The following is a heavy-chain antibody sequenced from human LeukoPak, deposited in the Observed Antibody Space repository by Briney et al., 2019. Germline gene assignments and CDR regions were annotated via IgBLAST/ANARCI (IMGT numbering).Heavy chain of an antibody. J-gene: IGHJ4*02. CDR1: GGSISSSSYY. Sequence: SETLSLTCTVSGGSISSSSYYWGWIRQPPGKGLEWIGSIYYSGSTYYNPSLKSRVTISVDTSKNQFSLKLSSVTAADTAVYYCARLPISTPYQLLTGSYYFDYWGQGTLVTVSS. V-gene: IGHV4-39*01. D-gene: IGHD2-2*01. CDR3: ARLPISTPYQLLTGSYYFDY. CDR2: IYYSGST.